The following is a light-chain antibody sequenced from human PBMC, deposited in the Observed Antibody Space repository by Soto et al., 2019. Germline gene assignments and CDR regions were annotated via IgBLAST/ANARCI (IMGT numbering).Light chain of an antibody. CDR1: QSMSTY. CDR2: AAS. CDR3: QQSYNTPLT. Sequence: DIQMTHSPSSLSASVGDRVTITCRASQSMSTYLNWYQQKPGKAPKLLIYAASSLQSGVPSRFSGSGSGTDFTLTISSLQPEDFATYYCQQSYNTPLTFGGGTKVDIK. V-gene: IGKV1-39*01. J-gene: IGKJ4*01.